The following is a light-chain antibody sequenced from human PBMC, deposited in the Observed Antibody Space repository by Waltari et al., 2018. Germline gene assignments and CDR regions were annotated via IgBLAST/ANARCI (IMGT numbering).Light chain of an antibody. V-gene: IGLV1-44*01. CDR2: IAN. CDR1: SSNIGGNT. J-gene: IGLJ2*01. Sequence: QSVLTQPPSASGTPGQRVTISCSGRSSNIGGNTVAWYQQVPGAAPKPLIYIANERPSGVPDRFSGSKSGTSASLAISGLQSEDEALYYCAAWDDSLSGVVFGGGTKLTVL. CDR3: AAWDDSLSGVV.